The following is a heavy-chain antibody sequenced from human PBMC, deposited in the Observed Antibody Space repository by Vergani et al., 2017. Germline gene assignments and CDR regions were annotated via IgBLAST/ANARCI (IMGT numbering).Heavy chain of an antibody. V-gene: IGHV1-18*04. D-gene: IGHD5-12*01. J-gene: IGHJ4*02. CDR2: ISAYNGNT. Sequence: QVQLVQSGAEVKKTGASVKVSCKASGYTFTGYYMHWVRQAPGQGLEWMGWISAYNGNTNYAQKLQGRVTMTTDTSTSTAYMELRSLRSDDTAVYYCAREDIVATILGYYFDYWGQGTLVTVSS. CDR3: AREDIVATILGYYFDY. CDR1: GYTFTGYY.